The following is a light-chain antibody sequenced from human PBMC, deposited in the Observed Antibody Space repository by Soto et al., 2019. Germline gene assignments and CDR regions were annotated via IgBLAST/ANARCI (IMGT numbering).Light chain of an antibody. J-gene: IGLJ2*01. CDR3: LSFDSSLSVV. CDR2: CNT. CDR1: SSNIGAGYD. Sequence: QSVLTQPPSVSGAPGQRVTISCTGSSSNIGAGYDVHWYQQLPGRAPKLLIYCNTNRPSGVPYRFAVSKSGTSASLAITGLQAEDEADYYCLSFDSSLSVVVGGWTKLTVL. V-gene: IGLV1-40*01.